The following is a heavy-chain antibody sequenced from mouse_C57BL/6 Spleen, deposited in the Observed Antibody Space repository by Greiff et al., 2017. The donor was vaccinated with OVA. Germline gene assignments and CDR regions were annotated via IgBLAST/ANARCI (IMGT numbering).Heavy chain of an antibody. D-gene: IGHD3-3*01. J-gene: IGHJ4*01. CDR1: GYTFTDYY. Sequence: EVQLQQSGPELVKPGASVKISCKASGYTFTDYYMNWVKQSHGKSLEWIGDINPNNGGTSYNPKFKGKATLTVDKSSSTAYMDLRSLTSEDSAVYYCSRGGTDYPRDYGGQGTPATVSS. CDR2: INPNNGGT. CDR3: SRGGTDYPRDY. V-gene: IGHV1-26*01.